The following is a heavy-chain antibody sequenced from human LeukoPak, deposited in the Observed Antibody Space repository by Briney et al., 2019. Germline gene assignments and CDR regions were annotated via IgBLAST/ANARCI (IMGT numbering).Heavy chain of an antibody. CDR3: ATLAAGTTVTTYPYYFDY. CDR2: VDPEDGET. V-gene: IGHV1-69-2*01. Sequence: ASVKVSCKASGYTFTDCYMHWVQQAPGKGLEWMGRVDPEDGETIYAEKFQGRVTITADTSTDTAYMELSSLRSEDTAVYYCATLAAGTTVTTYPYYFDYWGQGTLVTVSS. J-gene: IGHJ4*02. CDR1: GYTFTDCY. D-gene: IGHD4-11*01.